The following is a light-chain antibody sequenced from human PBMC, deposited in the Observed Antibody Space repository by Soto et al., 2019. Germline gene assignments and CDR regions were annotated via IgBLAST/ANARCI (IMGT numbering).Light chain of an antibody. CDR1: SSNIGSNT. CDR3: AAWDASLNGVV. V-gene: IGLV1-44*01. J-gene: IGLJ2*01. Sequence: QSVLTQPPSASGTPGQRVTISCSGSSSNIGSNTVNWYQQLPGTAPKLLIYSNNQRPSGVPDRFSGSKSGTSASLAISGLKSEDAADYYCAAWDASLNGVVFGGGTKLTVL. CDR2: SNN.